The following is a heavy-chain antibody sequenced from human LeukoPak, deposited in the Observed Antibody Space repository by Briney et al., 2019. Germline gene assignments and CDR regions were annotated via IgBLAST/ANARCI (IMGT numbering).Heavy chain of an antibody. D-gene: IGHD3-16*01. CDR3: ARHGFGAVNWFDP. J-gene: IGHJ5*02. V-gene: IGHV4-39*01. CDR2: IYYSGST. CDR1: GGSISSSSYY. Sequence: PSETLSLTCTVSGGSISSSSYYWGWIRQPPGKGLEWIGSIYYSGSTYYNPSLKSRVTISVDTSKNQFSLKLSSVTAADTAVYYCARHGFGAVNWFDPWGQGTLVTVSS.